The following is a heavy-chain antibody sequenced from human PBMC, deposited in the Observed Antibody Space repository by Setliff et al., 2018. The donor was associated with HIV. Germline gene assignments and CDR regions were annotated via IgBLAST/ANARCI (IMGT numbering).Heavy chain of an antibody. CDR2: ITAYNGNT. D-gene: IGHD3-3*01. J-gene: IGHJ1*01. CDR1: GYTFDSYG. CDR3: ARESGKGTYYDFWSGYSAAEYFQY. Sequence: ASVKVSCKASGYTFDSYGISWVRQVPGQGIEWMGWITAYNGNTKYAQNFQGRVTMTTDTSTSTASMELRSLRSDDTAVYYCARESGKGTYYDFWSGYSAAEYFQYWGQGTPVTVSS. V-gene: IGHV1-18*01.